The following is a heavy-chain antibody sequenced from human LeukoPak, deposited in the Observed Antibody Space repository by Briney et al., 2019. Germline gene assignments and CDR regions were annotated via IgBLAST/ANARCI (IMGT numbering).Heavy chain of an antibody. D-gene: IGHD3-10*01. V-gene: IGHV4-39*01. J-gene: IGHJ5*02. CDR2: IYYSGST. Sequence: SETLSLTCSVSGGSISDSSYYWGWIRHPPGKGLEWIASIYYSGSTYYNPSLKSRVTISVDTSKNQFSLKLSSVTAADTALYYCAWLFGSGTQWFDPWGQGTLVTVSS. CDR3: AWLFGSGTQWFDP. CDR1: GGSISDSSYY.